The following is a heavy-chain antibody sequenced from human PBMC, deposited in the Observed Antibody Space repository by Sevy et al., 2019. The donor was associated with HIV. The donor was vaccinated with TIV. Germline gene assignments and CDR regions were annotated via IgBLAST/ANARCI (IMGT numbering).Heavy chain of an antibody. CDR1: EFTSSNYA. D-gene: IGHD3-22*01. CDR3: ARGGYYYDNAAYYALDS. J-gene: IGHJ4*02. V-gene: IGHV3-33*01. CDR2: IWSDGAYQ. Sequence: GGSLRLSCAATEFTSSNYAMHWVRQAPGKGMEWVAIIWSDGAYQYHGDSVKGRFTISRDNSKNTLYLQMNNVRVEDTAVYYCARGGYYYDNAAYYALDSWGQGTLVTVSS.